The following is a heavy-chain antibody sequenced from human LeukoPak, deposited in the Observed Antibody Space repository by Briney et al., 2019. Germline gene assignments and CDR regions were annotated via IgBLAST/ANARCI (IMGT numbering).Heavy chain of an antibody. CDR3: ARDRISGYYYYYMDV. CDR2: IYTSGST. Sequence: SETLSLTCTVSGGSISSYYWSWIRQPARKGLEWIGRIYTSGSTNYNPSLKSRVTMSVDTSKNQFSLKLSSVTAADTAVYYCARDRISGYYYYYMDVWGKGTTVTISS. J-gene: IGHJ6*03. CDR1: GGSISSYY. V-gene: IGHV4-4*07.